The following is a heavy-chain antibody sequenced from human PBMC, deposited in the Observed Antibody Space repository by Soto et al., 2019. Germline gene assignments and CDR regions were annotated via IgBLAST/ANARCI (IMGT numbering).Heavy chain of an antibody. CDR1: GASVSSGNYY. D-gene: IGHD1-26*01. Sequence: QVQLQESGPGLVKPSETLSLTCTVSGASVSSGNYYWSWIRQPPGKGLECIGYISYSGSTNCNPSLKSRVTISIDTSKNQFSLKLSSVTAADTAVYYCARGSGSYYAYWGQGTLVTVSS. CDR3: ARGSGSYYAY. CDR2: ISYSGST. J-gene: IGHJ4*02. V-gene: IGHV4-61*01.